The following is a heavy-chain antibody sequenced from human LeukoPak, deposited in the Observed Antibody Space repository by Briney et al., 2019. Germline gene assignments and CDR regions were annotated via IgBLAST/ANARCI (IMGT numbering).Heavy chain of an antibody. V-gene: IGHV1-18*01. Sequence: ASVKVSCKASGYTFTSYGISWVRQAPGQGLEWMGWISAYNGNTNYAQKLQGRVTMTTDTSTSTAYMELRSLRSDDTAVYYCARDWMVGIAVAGYYGMDVWGQGTTVTVSS. CDR2: ISAYNGNT. J-gene: IGHJ6*02. D-gene: IGHD6-19*01. CDR3: ARDWMVGIAVAGYYGMDV. CDR1: GYTFTSYG.